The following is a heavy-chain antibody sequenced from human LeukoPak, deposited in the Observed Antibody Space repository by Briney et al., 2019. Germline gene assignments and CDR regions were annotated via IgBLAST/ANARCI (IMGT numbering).Heavy chain of an antibody. J-gene: IGHJ5*02. CDR3: ARDQRSESYYPWGWFDP. CDR2: ISGSSRSI. Sequence: PGGSLRLSCAASTFSISIYSMNWVRQAPGKGLEWVSSISGSSRSIYYTDSVKGRFTISRDNSKNTLYLQMNSLRPEDTAVYYCARDQRSESYYPWGWFDPWGQGTLVTVSS. CDR1: TFSISIYS. V-gene: IGHV3-21*01. D-gene: IGHD1-26*01.